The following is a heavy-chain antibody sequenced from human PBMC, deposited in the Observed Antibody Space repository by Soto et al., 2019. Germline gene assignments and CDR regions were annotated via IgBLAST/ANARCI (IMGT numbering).Heavy chain of an antibody. D-gene: IGHD4-17*01. V-gene: IGHV4-39*02. CDR1: GGSISSSSYY. CDR2: IYYSGST. Sequence: QLQLQESGPGLVKPSETLSLTCTVSGGSISSSSYYWGWIRQPPGKGLEWIGRIYYSGSTYYNPSLESRVTISVDTSKNHCALKLRSVPAADTALSYCARVYYGHYTTHFHRWGQGTLVAVFS. CDR3: ARVYYGHYTTHFHR. J-gene: IGHJ4*02.